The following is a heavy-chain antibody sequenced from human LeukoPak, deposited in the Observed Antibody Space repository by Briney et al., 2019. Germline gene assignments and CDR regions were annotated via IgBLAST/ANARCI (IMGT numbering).Heavy chain of an antibody. CDR1: GFTFSSYG. CDR2: ISYDGTNK. Sequence: PGGSLRLSCAVSGFTFSSYGMHWVRQAPGKGLEWMAVISYDGTNKYYADSVKGRFTISRDNAKNSLYLQMNSLRDEDTAVYYCASTGSGTQRFDYWGQGTLVTVSS. V-gene: IGHV3-30*03. J-gene: IGHJ4*02. D-gene: IGHD3-10*01. CDR3: ASTGSGTQRFDY.